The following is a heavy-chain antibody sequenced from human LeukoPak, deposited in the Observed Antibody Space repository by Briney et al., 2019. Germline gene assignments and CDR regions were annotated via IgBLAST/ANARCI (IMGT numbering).Heavy chain of an antibody. CDR1: GGSISNSSYY. D-gene: IGHD2-15*01. CDR2: IYYSGST. Sequence: SETLSLTCTVSGGSISNSSYYWGWIRQPPGKGLEWIGSIYYSGSTYYNPSLKSRVTISVDTSKNQFSLKLSSVTAADTAVYYCAREVVVAATRSFPRYYYYYMDVWGKGTTVTVSS. J-gene: IGHJ6*03. CDR3: AREVVVAATRSFPRYYYYYMDV. V-gene: IGHV4-39*02.